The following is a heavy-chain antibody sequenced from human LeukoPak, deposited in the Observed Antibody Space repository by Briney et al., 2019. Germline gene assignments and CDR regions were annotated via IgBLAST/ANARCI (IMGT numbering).Heavy chain of an antibody. CDR3: ARLSAMARGASDHFVGD. Sequence: GASVKLSCKTSGYTFTGQYLHWVRQAPGEGLEWMGWINPNSGGTNYAQKFQGRVTMTRDTSISTTYMELSRLRPDDTAVYYCARLSAMARGASDHFVGDWGQGTLVTVSS. D-gene: IGHD3-10*01. CDR1: GYTFTGQY. CDR2: INPNSGGT. V-gene: IGHV1-2*02. J-gene: IGHJ4*02.